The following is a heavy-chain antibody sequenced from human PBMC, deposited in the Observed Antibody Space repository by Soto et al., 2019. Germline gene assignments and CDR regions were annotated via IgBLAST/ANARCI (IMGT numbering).Heavy chain of an antibody. CDR3: ARGGLDYDILTCYYRGAGGFDY. J-gene: IGHJ4*02. CDR1: GGSISSGGYY. D-gene: IGHD3-9*01. Sequence: QVQLQESGPGLVKPSQTLSLTCTVSGGSISSGGYYWSWIRQHPGKGLEWIGYIYYSGSTYYNPSLKRRVTISVDTSKNQFSLKLRSVTAADTAVYYCARGGLDYDILTCYYRGAGGFDYWGQGTLVTVSS. V-gene: IGHV4-31*03. CDR2: IYYSGST.